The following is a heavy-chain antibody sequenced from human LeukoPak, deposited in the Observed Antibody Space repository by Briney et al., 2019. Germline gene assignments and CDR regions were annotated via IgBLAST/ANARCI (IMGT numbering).Heavy chain of an antibody. J-gene: IGHJ4*02. CDR1: GYTLTGYY. CDR2: INPNSGAT. Sequence: ASVKVSCKASGYTLTGYYIHWVRQAPGQGLEWMGWINPNSGATNYAQKFQGRVTMTRDTSVSTTFMELSGLRSDDTAVYYCVRGVNYQRIGCYDYWGQGTLVTVSS. D-gene: IGHD5-24*01. CDR3: VRGVNYQRIGCYDY. V-gene: IGHV1-2*02.